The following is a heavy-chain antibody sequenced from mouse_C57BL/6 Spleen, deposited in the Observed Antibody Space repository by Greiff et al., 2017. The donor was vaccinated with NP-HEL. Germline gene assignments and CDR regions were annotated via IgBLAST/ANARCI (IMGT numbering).Heavy chain of an antibody. V-gene: IGHV1-80*01. CDR1: GYAFSSYW. CDR3: ARSDYDGYAMDY. Sequence: VQLQQSGAELVKPGASVKISCKASGYAFSSYWMNWVKQRPGKGLEWIGQIYPGDGDTNYNLNVKGKATLTADKSSSTAYMQLSSLTSEDSAVYFCARSDYDGYAMDYWGQGTSVTVSS. CDR2: IYPGDGDT. D-gene: IGHD2-4*01. J-gene: IGHJ4*01.